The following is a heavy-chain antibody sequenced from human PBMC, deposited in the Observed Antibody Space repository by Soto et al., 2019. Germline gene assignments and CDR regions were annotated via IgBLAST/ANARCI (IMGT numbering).Heavy chain of an antibody. D-gene: IGHD5-18*01. CDR2: IYYSGST. J-gene: IGHJ6*02. Sequence: SETLSLTCSVSGGSISSSSYHGGWIRQPPGKGLEWIGSIYYSGSTYYNPSLKSRVTISVDTSKNQFSLKLSSVTAADTAVYYCACIFSGGYGYGFHYYGMDVWGQGTTVT. CDR1: GGSISSSSYH. V-gene: IGHV4-39*01. CDR3: ACIFSGGYGYGFHYYGMDV.